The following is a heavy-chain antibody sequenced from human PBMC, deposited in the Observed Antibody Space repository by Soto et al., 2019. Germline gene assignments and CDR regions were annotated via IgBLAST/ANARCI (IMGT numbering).Heavy chain of an antibody. CDR1: GFTFRNYG. V-gene: IGHV3-48*01. D-gene: IGHD1-26*01. CDR3: ARHGITGSYYDAFDI. Sequence: PGGSLRLSCAASGFTFRNYGMNWVRQAPGKGLEWVSYIGIGSSTKYYADSVKGRFTISRDNAKNSLYLQMNSLRAAETAVYYCARHGITGSYYDAFDIWGQGTMVTVSS. CDR2: IGIGSSTK. J-gene: IGHJ3*02.